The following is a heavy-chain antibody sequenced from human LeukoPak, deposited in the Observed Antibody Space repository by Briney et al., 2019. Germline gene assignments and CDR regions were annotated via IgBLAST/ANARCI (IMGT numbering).Heavy chain of an antibody. CDR2: INSDGSST. Sequence: GGSLRLSCAASGFTFSSDWMHWVREVPGKGLVWVSRINSDGSSTSYADSVKGRFTISRDNAKNTLYLQMNSLRVEDTAVYYCARALRLGMDVWGKGTTVTVSS. CDR3: ARALRLGMDV. CDR1: GFTFSSDW. D-gene: IGHD5/OR15-5a*01. V-gene: IGHV3-74*01. J-gene: IGHJ6*04.